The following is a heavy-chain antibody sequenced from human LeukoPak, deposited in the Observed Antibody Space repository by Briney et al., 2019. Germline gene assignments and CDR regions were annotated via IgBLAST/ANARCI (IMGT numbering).Heavy chain of an antibody. D-gene: IGHD1-26*01. CDR1: GFTFSDYY. J-gene: IGHJ3*02. Sequence: PGGSLRLSCAASGFTFSDYYVSWIRQAPGKGLEWVSYISSSGSNKYYADSVKGRFTISRDNAKNSLYLQMNSLRAEDTAVYYCARDVKSFDAFDIWGQGTMVTVSS. CDR3: ARDVKSFDAFDI. V-gene: IGHV3-11*04. CDR2: ISSSGSNK.